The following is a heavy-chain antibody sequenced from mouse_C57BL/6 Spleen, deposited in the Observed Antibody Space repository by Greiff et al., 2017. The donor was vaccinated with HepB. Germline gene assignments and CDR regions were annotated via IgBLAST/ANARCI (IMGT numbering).Heavy chain of an antibody. CDR2: IYPGDGDT. V-gene: IGHV1-80*01. D-gene: IGHD3-3*01. J-gene: IGHJ4*01. CDR3: ARFRGGDYAMDY. Sequence: QVQLQQSGAELVKPGASVKISCKASGYAFSSYWMNWVKQRPGKGLEWIGQIYPGDGDTNYNGKFKGKATLTADKSSSTAYMQLSSLTSEDSAVYFCARFRGGDYAMDYWGQGTSVTVSS. CDR1: GYAFSSYW.